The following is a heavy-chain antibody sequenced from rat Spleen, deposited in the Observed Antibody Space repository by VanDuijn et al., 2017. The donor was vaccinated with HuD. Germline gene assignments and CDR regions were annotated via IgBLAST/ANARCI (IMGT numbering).Heavy chain of an antibody. Sequence: EVQLVESGGGLVQPGGSLKLSCVASGFTFSSFPMAWVRQAPTKGLEWVATISTNGGSTYYRDSVKGRFTISRDKAKSTLYLQMDSLGSEDTATYYCARRHYGYTDYFDYWGQGVMVTVSS. V-gene: IGHV5-46*01. CDR2: ISTNGGST. D-gene: IGHD1-11*01. J-gene: IGHJ2*01. CDR3: ARRHYGYTDYFDY. CDR1: GFTFSSFP.